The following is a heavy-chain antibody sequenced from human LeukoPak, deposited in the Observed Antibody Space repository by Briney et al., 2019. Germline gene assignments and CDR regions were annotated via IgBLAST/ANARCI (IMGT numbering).Heavy chain of an antibody. D-gene: IGHD3-10*01. J-gene: IGHJ5*02. V-gene: IGHV3-23*01. CDR3: AKRRHYYGSGDYYRDP. CDR2: ISGSGTNT. Sequence: GGSLSLSCAASGFTFSSYAMSWVRQAPGKGLEWVSSISGSGTNTYYADSVKGRFTISRDNSRNLLFLQMSSLRVEDTAVYYCAKRRHYYGSGDYYRDPWGQGTLVTVSS. CDR1: GFTFSSYA.